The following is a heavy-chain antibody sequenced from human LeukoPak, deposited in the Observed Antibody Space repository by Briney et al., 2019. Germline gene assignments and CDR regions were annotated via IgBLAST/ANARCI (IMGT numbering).Heavy chain of an antibody. Sequence: ASVKVSCKVSGYTLTELSMHWVRQPPGKGREWMGGVDPEDGEIIYAQKFQGRVTMSEYKSTDTAYMELRSMRVEDTAVYYCAIDVGELLTYWGEGTLVTVSS. CDR3: AIDVGELLTY. J-gene: IGHJ4*02. D-gene: IGHD1-26*01. V-gene: IGHV1-24*01. CDR2: VDPEDGEI. CDR1: GYTLTELS.